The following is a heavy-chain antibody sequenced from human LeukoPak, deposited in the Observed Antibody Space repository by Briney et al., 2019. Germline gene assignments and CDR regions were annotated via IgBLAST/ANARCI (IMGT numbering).Heavy chain of an antibody. CDR1: GGSINNYY. V-gene: IGHV4-59*01. D-gene: IGHD4-17*01. CDR2: VYYTGST. CDR3: ARDSSTVATRHFDY. Sequence: SETLSLTCTVSGGSINNYYWTWIRQPPGKGLECIGDVYYTGSTYYNPSLKSRVTISVDSSKNQFSLKLNSVTAADTAVYYCARDSSTVATRHFDYWGQGTLVTVSS. J-gene: IGHJ4*02.